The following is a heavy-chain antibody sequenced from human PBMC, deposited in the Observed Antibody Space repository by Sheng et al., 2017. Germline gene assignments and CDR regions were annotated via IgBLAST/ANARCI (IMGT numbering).Heavy chain of an antibody. J-gene: IGHJ5*02. CDR1: GYSISSGYY. CDR2: IYHSGST. CDR3: TREPQSDTYYGRDWFDP. V-gene: IGHV4-38-2*02. Sequence: QVQLQESGPGLVKPSETLSLTCTVSGYSISSGYYWGWIRQPPGKGLEWIGSIYHSGSTYYNPSLKSRVTISVDTSKNQFSLKLSSVTAADTAVYYCTREPQSDTYYGRDWFDPWGQGTLVHRL. D-gene: IGHD3-3*01.